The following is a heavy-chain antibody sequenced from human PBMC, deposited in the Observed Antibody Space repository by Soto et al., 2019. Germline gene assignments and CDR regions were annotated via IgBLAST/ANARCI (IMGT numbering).Heavy chain of an antibody. Sequence: QVQLVQSGAELKKPGASLMVSCKASGYTFNHYYIIWVRQAPGQGLEWLGWVSAYNAKTDYAEKFQGRVTMTTDTSTSTAYMEMRGLRSDDTAVYYCARDRTGSGWPPVASHWGQGTLVTVSS. J-gene: IGHJ4*02. CDR1: GYTFNHYY. V-gene: IGHV1-18*01. D-gene: IGHD6-19*01. CDR3: ARDRTGSGWPPVASH. CDR2: VSAYNAKT.